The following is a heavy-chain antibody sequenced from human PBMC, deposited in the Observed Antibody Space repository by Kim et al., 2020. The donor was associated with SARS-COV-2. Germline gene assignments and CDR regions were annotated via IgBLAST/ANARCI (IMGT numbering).Heavy chain of an antibody. CDR1: GYTFTSYG. V-gene: IGHV1-18*01. J-gene: IGHJ6*02. D-gene: IGHD1-26*01. Sequence: ASVKVSCKASGYTFTSYGISWVRQAPGQGLEWMGWISAYNGNTNYAQKLQGRVTMTTDTSTSTAYMELRSLRSDDTAVYYCVVFQVGMDYYYGMDVWGQGTTVTVSS. CDR2: ISAYNGNT. CDR3: VVFQVGMDYYYGMDV.